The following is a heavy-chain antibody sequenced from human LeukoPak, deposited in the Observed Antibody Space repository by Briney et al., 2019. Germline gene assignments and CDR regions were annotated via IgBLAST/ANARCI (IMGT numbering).Heavy chain of an antibody. CDR2: FDPDDGET. J-gene: IGHJ4*02. CDR1: GYSLAELS. V-gene: IGHV1-24*01. D-gene: IGHD5-24*01. Sequence: GASGKVSCKVSGYSLAELSIHWVRQAPGKGLEWMGGFDPDDGETIYAQKFQGRVTMTEDTSADIAYMELSSLKSEDTAVYYCARIDRGGYNYPFYFDYWGQGTLVTVSS. CDR3: ARIDRGGYNYPFYFDY.